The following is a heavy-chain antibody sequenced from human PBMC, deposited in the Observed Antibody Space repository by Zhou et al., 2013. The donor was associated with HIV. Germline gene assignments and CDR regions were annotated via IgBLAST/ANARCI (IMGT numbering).Heavy chain of an antibody. J-gene: IGHJ4*02. V-gene: IGHV1-18*01. Sequence: QVQLVQSGAEVKKPGSSVKVSCKASGGTFSSYAISWVRQAPGQGLEWMGWISGNNGHTKYAQKFHGRVTMTTDTSTSTAYMEVRSLRSDDTAVYYCARVVFDRSDYWGQGTLVTVSS. CDR1: GGTFSSYA. CDR3: ARVVFDRSDY. CDR2: ISGNNGHT. D-gene: IGHD3-9*01.